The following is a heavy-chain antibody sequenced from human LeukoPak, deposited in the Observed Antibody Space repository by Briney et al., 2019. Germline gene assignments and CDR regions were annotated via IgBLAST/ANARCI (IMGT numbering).Heavy chain of an antibody. Sequence: PSETLSLTCTVSGGSISSYYGSWIRQPPGRGLEWIGYIYYSGSTNYNPSLKSRVTMSVDTSKNQFSLKLSSVTAADTAVYYCARDRCGGDCYFFDYWGQGTLVTVSS. CDR2: IYYSGST. CDR1: GGSISSYY. D-gene: IGHD2-21*02. J-gene: IGHJ4*02. CDR3: ARDRCGGDCYFFDY. V-gene: IGHV4-59*01.